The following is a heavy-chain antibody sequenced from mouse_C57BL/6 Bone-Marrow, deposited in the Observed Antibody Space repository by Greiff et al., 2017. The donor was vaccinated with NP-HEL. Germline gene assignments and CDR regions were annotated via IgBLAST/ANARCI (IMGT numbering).Heavy chain of an antibody. J-gene: IGHJ3*01. CDR2: IYPRSGNT. Sequence: VQLQQSGAELARPGASVKLSCKASGYTFTSYGISWVKQRTGQGLEWIGEIYPRSGNTYYNEKFKGKATLTADKSSSTAYMELRSLTSEDSAVYFCARRGTTVVAPFAYWGQGTLVTVSA. D-gene: IGHD1-1*01. CDR1: GYTFTSYG. CDR3: ARRGTTVVAPFAY. V-gene: IGHV1-81*01.